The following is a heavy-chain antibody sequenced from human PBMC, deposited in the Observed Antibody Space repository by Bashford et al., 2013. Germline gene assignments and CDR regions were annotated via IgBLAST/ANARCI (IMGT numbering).Heavy chain of an antibody. CDR1: GYTFTSYG. V-gene: IGHV1-18*01. D-gene: IGHD1-26*01. CDR2: ISAYNGNT. CDR3: ARDQIRWELLDSLGPSIFDY. Sequence: ASVKVSCKASGYTFTSYGISWVRQAPGQGLEWMGWISAYNGNTNYAQKLQGRVTMTTDTSTSTAYMELRSLRSDDTAVYYCARDQIRWELLDSLGPSIFDYWGQGTLVTVSS. J-gene: IGHJ4*02.